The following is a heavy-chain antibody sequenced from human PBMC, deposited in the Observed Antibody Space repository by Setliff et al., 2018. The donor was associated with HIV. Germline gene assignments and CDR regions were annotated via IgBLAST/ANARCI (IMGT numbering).Heavy chain of an antibody. Sequence: GGSLRLSCAASGFTFSSYSMNWVRQAPGKGLEWGSYISSSSSTIYYADSVKGRFTISRDNAKNSLYLQMNSLRAEDTAVYYCARDLHWAFDYWGQGTLVTVSS. J-gene: IGHJ4*02. CDR3: ARDLHWAFDY. D-gene: IGHD7-27*01. CDR2: ISSSSSTI. V-gene: IGHV3-48*01. CDR1: GFTFSSYS.